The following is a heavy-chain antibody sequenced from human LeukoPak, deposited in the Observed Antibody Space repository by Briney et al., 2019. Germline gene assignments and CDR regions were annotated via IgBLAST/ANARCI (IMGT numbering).Heavy chain of an antibody. D-gene: IGHD2-2*03. CDR2: ISYHGSNK. CDR3: ARDYARSGYCSGISCPDAFDF. J-gene: IGHJ3*01. Sequence: GGSLRLSCAASGFTFSNYGMYWVRQAPGKGLEWVAIISYHGSNKYYADSVKGRFTISRDNAKNSLYLQMNSLRAEDTAVYYCARDYARSGYCSGISCPDAFDFWGQGTMVTVSS. V-gene: IGHV3-30*03. CDR1: GFTFSNYG.